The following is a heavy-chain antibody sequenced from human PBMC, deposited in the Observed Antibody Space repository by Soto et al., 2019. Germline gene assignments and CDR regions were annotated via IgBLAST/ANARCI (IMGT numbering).Heavy chain of an antibody. J-gene: IGHJ3*02. CDR1: GYTFTGYY. CDR2: INPNSGGT. Sequence: QVQLVQSGAEVEKPEATVKVSCKASGYTFTGYYMHWVRQAPGQGLESMGWINPNSGGTNYAQKFQGWVTMTRDTSISTAYMELSRLRSDDTAVYYCARDPDYGDYVGDAFDIWGQGTMVTVSS. V-gene: IGHV1-2*04. D-gene: IGHD4-17*01. CDR3: ARDPDYGDYVGDAFDI.